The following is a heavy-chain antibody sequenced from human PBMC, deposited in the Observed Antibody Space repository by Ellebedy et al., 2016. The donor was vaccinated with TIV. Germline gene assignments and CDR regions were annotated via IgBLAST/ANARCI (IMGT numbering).Heavy chain of an antibody. Sequence: SETLSLTXAVSGVSISSTNWWTWVRPAPGKGLEWIGETFHSGSTHYNVSLQSRVTISVDKSKNQFSLKLTSVTAADTAVYYCATIPQAVAGNILWGQGTLVVVSS. CDR1: GVSISSTNW. J-gene: IGHJ4*02. V-gene: IGHV4-4*02. CDR3: ATIPQAVAGNIL. CDR2: TFHSGST. D-gene: IGHD6-19*01.